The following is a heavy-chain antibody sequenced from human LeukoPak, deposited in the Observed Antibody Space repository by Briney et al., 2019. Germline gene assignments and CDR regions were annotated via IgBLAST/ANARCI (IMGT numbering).Heavy chain of an antibody. D-gene: IGHD2-21*01. V-gene: IGHV4-34*01. J-gene: IGHJ4*02. Sequence: PSETLSLTCAVYGGSFSGYYWSWIRQPPGKGLEWIGEINHSGSTNYNPSLKSRVTISVDTSNNQFSLKLSSVTAADTAVYYCARNLWYRRTSLDYWGRGTLVTVSS. CDR3: ARNLWYRRTSLDY. CDR1: GGSFSGYY. CDR2: INHSGST.